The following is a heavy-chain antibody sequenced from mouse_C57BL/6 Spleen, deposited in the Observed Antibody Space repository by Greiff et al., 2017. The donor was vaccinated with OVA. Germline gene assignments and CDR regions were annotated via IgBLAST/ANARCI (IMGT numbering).Heavy chain of an antibody. CDR3: ASSTTVVAPDY. V-gene: IGHV14-2*01. CDR1: GFNIKDYY. CDR2: IDPEAGDT. D-gene: IGHD1-1*01. Sequence: EVQLKQSGAELVKPGASVTLSCTASGFNIKDYYMHWVKQRTEQGLEWIGRIDPEAGDTNYASKFQGKATITADTSSNTAYLQLSSLTSEDTAVYYCASSTTVVAPDYWGQGTTLTVSS. J-gene: IGHJ2*01.